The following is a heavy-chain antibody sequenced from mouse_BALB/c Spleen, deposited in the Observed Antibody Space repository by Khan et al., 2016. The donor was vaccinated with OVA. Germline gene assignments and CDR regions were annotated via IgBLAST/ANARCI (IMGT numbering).Heavy chain of an antibody. CDR3: ARSNSYWDFDV. Sequence: QIQLVQSGPELKKPGETVKISCKASWYTFTNYGMNWVKQAPGKGLKWMGWINTYSGEPTYADDFKGRSAFSLETSASTAYLQIKNLKNEDTATYFCARSNSYWDFDVWGAGTTVTVSS. J-gene: IGHJ1*01. CDR1: WYTFTNYG. D-gene: IGHD4-1*02. CDR2: INTYSGEP. V-gene: IGHV9-3-1*01.